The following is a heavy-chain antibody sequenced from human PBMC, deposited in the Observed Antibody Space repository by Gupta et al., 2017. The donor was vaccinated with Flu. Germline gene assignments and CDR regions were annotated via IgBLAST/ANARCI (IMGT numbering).Heavy chain of an antibody. J-gene: IGHJ6*02. CDR2: IKSKTDGGTT. Sequence: EVQLVESGGGLVKLGGSFRLPCAASGLTFITAWMSWFRQAPGKGLEWVGRIKSKTDGGTTDYAAPVKGRFTISRDDSKNTLYLQMNSLKTEDTAVYYCTTDGFLTGYASLYGMDVWGQGTTVTVSS. V-gene: IGHV3-15*01. CDR1: GLTFITAW. CDR3: TTDGFLTGYASLYGMDV. D-gene: IGHD3-9*01.